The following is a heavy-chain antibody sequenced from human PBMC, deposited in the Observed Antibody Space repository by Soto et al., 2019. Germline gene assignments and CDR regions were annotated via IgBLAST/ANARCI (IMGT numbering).Heavy chain of an antibody. CDR1: GFTFSSYG. Sequence: GGSLRLSGESSGFTFSSYGMHWVRQAPGKGLEWVAVISYDGSNKYYADSVKGRFTISRDNSKNTLYLQMNSLRAEDTAVYYCANYVLLGAFDIWGQGTMVTVSS. CDR2: ISYDGSNK. CDR3: ANYVLLGAFDI. J-gene: IGHJ3*02. D-gene: IGHD2-21*01. V-gene: IGHV3-30*18.